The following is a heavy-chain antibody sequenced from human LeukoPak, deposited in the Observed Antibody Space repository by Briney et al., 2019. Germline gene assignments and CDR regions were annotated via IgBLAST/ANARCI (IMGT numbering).Heavy chain of an antibody. D-gene: IGHD6-19*01. CDR3: AKDHGVAVAGMYY. J-gene: IGHJ4*02. CDR2: MSGSGGST. CDR1: GFTFNTYA. V-gene: IGHV3-23*01. Sequence: TGGSLRLSCAASGFTFNTYAMSWVRQAPGKGLEWVSSMSGSGGSTYYADSVKGRFTISRDNSRNTLYLQMNSLRADDTAVYYCAKDHGVAVAGMYYWGQGTLVTVSS.